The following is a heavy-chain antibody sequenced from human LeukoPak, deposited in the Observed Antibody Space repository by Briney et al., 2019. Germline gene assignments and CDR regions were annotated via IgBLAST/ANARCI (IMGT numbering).Heavy chain of an antibody. CDR1: GFTFSSYS. J-gene: IGHJ6*03. V-gene: IGHV3-48*04. CDR3: GSGRHYYYMDV. CDR2: ISSSSSTI. Sequence: PGGSLRLSCAASGFTFSSYSMNWVRQAPGKGLEWVSYISSSSSTIYYADSVKGRFTISRDNAKNSLYLQMNSLRAEDTAVYYCGSGRHYYYMDVWGKGTTVTVSS.